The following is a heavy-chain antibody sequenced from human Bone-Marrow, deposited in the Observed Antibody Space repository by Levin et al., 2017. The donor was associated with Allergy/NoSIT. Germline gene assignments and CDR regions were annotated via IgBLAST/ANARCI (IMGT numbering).Heavy chain of an antibody. CDR3: ARSGYIYGSDSFDI. V-gene: IGHV4-59*01. D-gene: IGHD5-18*01. Sequence: SQTLSLTCTVSGVSINPYYWSWIRQSPGKGLEWIGYVYYTGSAYYNPSLNSRVTISLDTSENQFSLNLNSVTAADTALYYCARSGYIYGSDSFDIWGQGTMVTVSS. CDR2: VYYTGSA. J-gene: IGHJ3*02. CDR1: GVSINPYY.